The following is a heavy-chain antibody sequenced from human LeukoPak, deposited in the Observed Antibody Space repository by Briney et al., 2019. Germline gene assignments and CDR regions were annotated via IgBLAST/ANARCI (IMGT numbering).Heavy chain of an antibody. D-gene: IGHD1-26*01. V-gene: IGHV4-39*07. Sequence: PSETLSLTCTVSGGYITINSHYWGWIRQSPGKGLEWIVSVYHSGRTYFNPSFKSRVTISVETSKNQFSLKLSSVTATDTAIYYCARETIVGGTDRFDSWGQGTLVTVSS. J-gene: IGHJ4*02. CDR1: GGYITINSHY. CDR3: ARETIVGGTDRFDS. CDR2: VYHSGRT.